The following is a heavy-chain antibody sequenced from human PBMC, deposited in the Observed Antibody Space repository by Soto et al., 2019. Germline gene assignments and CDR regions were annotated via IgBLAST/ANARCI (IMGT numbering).Heavy chain of an antibody. CDR1: GFTFTNAW. D-gene: IGHD1-7*01. V-gene: IGHV3-15*07. Sequence: EVQLVESGGGLVTPGGSLRLSCKASGFTFTNAWMNWVRQAPGQGLEWVGRIRSNSDGGTTDYAAPVKGRFSISRDDSKNTLYLQMNSLKTEDTAVYYCSTTKAGTNTFGIWGQGTMVTVSS. J-gene: IGHJ3*02. CDR2: IRSNSDGGTT. CDR3: STTKAGTNTFGI.